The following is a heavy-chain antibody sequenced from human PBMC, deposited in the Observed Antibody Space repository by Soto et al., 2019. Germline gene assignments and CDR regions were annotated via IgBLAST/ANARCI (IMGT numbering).Heavy chain of an antibody. D-gene: IGHD6-19*01. CDR2: ISWKTGSI. CDR1: GFTFNDYT. Sequence: GGSLRLSCAASGFTFNDYTMHWVRQGPGKGLEWVSGISWKTGSIGYADSVKGRFTISRDNAKNSLYLQMNSLTAEDTALYYCAKDRPRQYSSAWTFDYWGQGTLVTAPQ. CDR3: AKDRPRQYSSAWTFDY. J-gene: IGHJ4*02. V-gene: IGHV3-9*01.